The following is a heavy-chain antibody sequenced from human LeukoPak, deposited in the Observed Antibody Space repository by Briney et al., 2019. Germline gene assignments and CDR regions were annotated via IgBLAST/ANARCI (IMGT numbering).Heavy chain of an antibody. CDR2: ISYDGSNK. V-gene: IGHV3-30*04. CDR1: GFTFSSYA. J-gene: IGHJ6*02. CDR3: ARDRGYSGYDPVFHYYYGMDV. D-gene: IGHD5-12*01. Sequence: PRRSLRLSCAASGFTFSSYAMHWVRPAPGKGLEWVALISYDGSNKYYADSVKGRFTISRDNSENTLYLQMNSLRAEDTAVYYCARDRGYSGYDPVFHYYYGMDVWGQGTTVTVSS.